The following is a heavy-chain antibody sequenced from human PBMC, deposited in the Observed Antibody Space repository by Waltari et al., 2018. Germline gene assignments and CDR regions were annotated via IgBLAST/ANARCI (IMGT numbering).Heavy chain of an antibody. CDR3: AKSRRYCSGGSCYPFDY. V-gene: IGHV3-23*04. J-gene: IGHJ4*02. Sequence: EVQLVESGGGLVQPGGSLRLSCAASGFTFSSYAMSWVRQAPGKGLEWVSAISGSGGSTYYADSVKGRFTISRDNSKNTLYLQMNSLRAEDTAVYYCAKSRRYCSGGSCYPFDYWGQGTLVTVSS. D-gene: IGHD2-15*01. CDR2: ISGSGGST. CDR1: GFTFSSYA.